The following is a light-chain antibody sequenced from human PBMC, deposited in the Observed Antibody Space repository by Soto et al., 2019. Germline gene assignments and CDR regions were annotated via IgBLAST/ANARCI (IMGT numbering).Light chain of an antibody. J-gene: IGKJ2*01. CDR1: QSVSNSY. CDR3: QQYGTSVYT. V-gene: IGKV3-20*01. Sequence: EIVLTQSPDTLPLSPGERATLSCRASQSVSNSYLAWYQQKPGQAPRLLIYGASTRATDIPDRFSGSGSGTDFPLTISRLEPEDVAVDFCQQYGTSVYTCGQGTKLEIK. CDR2: GAS.